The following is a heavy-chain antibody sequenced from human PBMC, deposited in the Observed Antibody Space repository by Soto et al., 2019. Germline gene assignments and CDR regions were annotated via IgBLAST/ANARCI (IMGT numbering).Heavy chain of an antibody. Sequence: QVHLVQSGAEVKKPGASVKVSCKASGYTFTSYGITWVRQAPGQGLEWMGWISAHNGNTDYAQKLQGRVIVTRDTSTSTAYMELRSLISDYPAVYYCARGRYGDYWGQGALVNVSS. V-gene: IGHV1-18*01. D-gene: IGHD1-1*01. J-gene: IGHJ4*02. CDR1: GYTFTSYG. CDR2: ISAHNGNT. CDR3: ARGRYGDY.